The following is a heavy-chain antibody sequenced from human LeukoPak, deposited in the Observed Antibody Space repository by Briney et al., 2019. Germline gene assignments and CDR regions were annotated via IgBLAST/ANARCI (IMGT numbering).Heavy chain of an antibody. V-gene: IGHV3-7*01. Sequence: GGSLRLSXAASGFTFSSYWMSWVRQAPGKGLEWVANIKQDGSEKYYVDSVKGRFTISRVNAKNSLYLQMNSLRAEDTAVYYCARAPLANYYYYYMDVWGKGTTVTVSS. J-gene: IGHJ6*03. CDR2: IKQDGSEK. CDR3: ARAPLANYYYYYMDV. CDR1: GFTFSSYW. D-gene: IGHD3-3*02.